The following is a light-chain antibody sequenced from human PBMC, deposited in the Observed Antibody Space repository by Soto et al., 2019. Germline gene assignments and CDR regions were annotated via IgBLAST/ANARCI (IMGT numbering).Light chain of an antibody. CDR3: QQGSTWPWT. CDR2: AAS. Sequence: EIVLTQSPGTLSLSPGERATLSCRASQSVSSNYLAWYQQKPGQAPRLLIYAASSRATGIPDRFSGSGSGTDFTLTISRLEPEDFAVYYCQQGSTWPWTFGQGTKVDIK. J-gene: IGKJ1*01. V-gene: IGKV3D-20*02. CDR1: QSVSSNY.